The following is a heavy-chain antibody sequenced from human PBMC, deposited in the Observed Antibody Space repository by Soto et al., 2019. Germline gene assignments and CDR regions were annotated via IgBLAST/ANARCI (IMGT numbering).Heavy chain of an antibody. Sequence: GGSLRLSCAASGLTFSSYGMHWVRQAPGKGLEWVAVIWYDGSNKYYADSVKGRFTISRDNSKNTLYLQMNSLRAEDTAVYYCARDLRSYDFWSSYYYYGMDVWGQGTTVTVSS. CDR1: GLTFSSYG. J-gene: IGHJ6*02. CDR3: ARDLRSYDFWSSYYYYGMDV. D-gene: IGHD3-3*01. CDR2: IWYDGSNK. V-gene: IGHV3-33*01.